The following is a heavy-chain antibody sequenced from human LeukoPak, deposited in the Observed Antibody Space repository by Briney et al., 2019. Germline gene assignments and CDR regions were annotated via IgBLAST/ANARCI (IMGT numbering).Heavy chain of an antibody. CDR3: ARSGWFGETWYFDL. D-gene: IGHD3-10*01. Sequence: PSETLSLTCIVSGYSISSGYSWGWIRQPPGKGLEWIGTFYHSGSTSYNPSLKSRVTISVDASKNQFSMKLTSVTAADTAVYSCARSGWFGETWYFDLWGRGTLVTVSS. V-gene: IGHV4-38-2*02. CDR1: GYSISSGYS. CDR2: FYHSGST. J-gene: IGHJ2*01.